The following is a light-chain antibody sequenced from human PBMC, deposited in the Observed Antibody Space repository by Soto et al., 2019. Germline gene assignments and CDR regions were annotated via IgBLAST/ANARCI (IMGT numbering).Light chain of an antibody. CDR2: VAS. Sequence: DIQMTQSLSSLSASVGDSVTITCRASQSISNSLSWYQQKPGKAPKFLIYVASTLQRGVPSRFSDSGSGTDFTLTISSLQPEDFATYYCQQTFSPPYTFGQGTKLEIK. J-gene: IGKJ2*01. V-gene: IGKV1-39*01. CDR3: QQTFSPPYT. CDR1: QSISNS.